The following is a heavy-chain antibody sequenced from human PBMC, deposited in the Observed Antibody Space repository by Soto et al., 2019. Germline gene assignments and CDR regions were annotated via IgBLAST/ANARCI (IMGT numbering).Heavy chain of an antibody. Sequence: SETLSLTCTVSGGSISIGGYYWSWILQHPGKGLEWIGYIYYSGSTYYNPSLKSRVTISVDTSKNQFSLKLSSVTAADTAVYYCARAVRDYCSGGSCYAPYYGMDVWGQGTTVTVSS. J-gene: IGHJ6*02. CDR1: GGSISIGGYY. CDR3: ARAVRDYCSGGSCYAPYYGMDV. D-gene: IGHD2-15*01. CDR2: IYYSGST. V-gene: IGHV4-31*03.